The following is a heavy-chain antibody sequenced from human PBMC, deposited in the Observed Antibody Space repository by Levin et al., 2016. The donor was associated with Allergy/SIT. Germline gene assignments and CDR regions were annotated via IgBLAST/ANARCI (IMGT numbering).Heavy chain of an antibody. D-gene: IGHD3-22*01. CDR3: AREQLTYSSGPSYFNDAFDI. Sequence: GGSLRLSCAASGFTFSDYYMSWIRQAPGKGLEWVSYISSSGSTIYYADSVKGRFTISRDNAKNSLYLQMNSLRAEDTAVYYCAREQLTYSSGPSYFNDAFDIWGQGTMVTVSS. V-gene: IGHV3-11*01. CDR2: ISSSGSTI. J-gene: IGHJ3*02. CDR1: GFTFSDYY.